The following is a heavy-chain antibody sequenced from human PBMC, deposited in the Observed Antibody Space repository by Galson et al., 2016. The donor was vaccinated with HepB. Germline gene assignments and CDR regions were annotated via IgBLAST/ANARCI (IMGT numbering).Heavy chain of an antibody. J-gene: IGHJ6*04. V-gene: IGHV3-13*01. CDR3: VRGSYSSDWYRTSAYDFGMDV. D-gene: IGHD6-19*01. Sequence: SLRLSCAASGFSFSNYDMYWVRQAPGKGLEWVSSIYTAGDTYSEDSVEGRFPVSTENAKASLYLHMNSLRAGDTAVYYCVRGSYSSDWYRTSAYDFGMDVWGKGTPVTVSS. CDR2: IYTAGDT. CDR1: GFSFSNYD.